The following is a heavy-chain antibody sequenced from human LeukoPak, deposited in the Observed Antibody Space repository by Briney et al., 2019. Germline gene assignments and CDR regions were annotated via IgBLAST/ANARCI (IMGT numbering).Heavy chain of an antibody. J-gene: IGHJ4*02. Sequence: GRSLRLSCAAFGFSFNSYAMHWVRQPPGKGLEWVAVISYDGTNKYYADSVEGRFTISRDNFNNTLYLQMNRLRAEDTAVYYCAKRGGGVSNFDYWGQGTLVTVSS. V-gene: IGHV3-30-3*02. D-gene: IGHD3-16*01. CDR1: GFSFNSYA. CDR2: ISYDGTNK. CDR3: AKRGGGVSNFDY.